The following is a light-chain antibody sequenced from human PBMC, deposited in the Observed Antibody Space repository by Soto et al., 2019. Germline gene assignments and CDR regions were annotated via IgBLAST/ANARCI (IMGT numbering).Light chain of an antibody. CDR2: EVS. J-gene: IGLJ1*01. Sequence: QSALTQPASVSGSPGQSITLSCTGTSSDVGGYDFVSWFQQHPGKPPKLIIFEVSRRPSGVSNRFSGSKSGNTASLTISGLQAEDEADYYCNSFATSSTPLYVFGTGTKLTVL. CDR3: NSFATSSTPLYV. CDR1: SSDVGGYDF. V-gene: IGLV2-14*01.